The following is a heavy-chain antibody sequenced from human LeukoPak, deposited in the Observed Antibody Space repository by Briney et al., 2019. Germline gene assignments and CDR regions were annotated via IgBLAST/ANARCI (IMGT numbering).Heavy chain of an antibody. CDR3: ARPGDGDYREPCVGSGKCPFDI. V-gene: IGHV1-69*13. D-gene: IGHD4-17*01. CDR1: GGTFSSYA. CDR2: IIPIFGTA. J-gene: IGHJ3*02. Sequence: ASVKVSCKASGGTFSSYAISWVRQAPGQGLEWMGGIIPIFGTANYAQKFQGRVTITADESTSTAYMELSSPRSEDTAVYYCARPGDGDYREPCVGSGKCPFDIWGQGTMVTVSS.